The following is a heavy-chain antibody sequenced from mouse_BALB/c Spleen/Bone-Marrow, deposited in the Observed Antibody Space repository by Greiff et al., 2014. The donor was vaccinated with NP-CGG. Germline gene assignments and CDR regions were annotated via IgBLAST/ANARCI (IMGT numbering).Heavy chain of an antibody. CDR2: INPYNDGT. Sequence: EVQLQESGPELVKPGAPVKMSCKASGYTFTSYVMHWVKQKPGQGLEWIGYINPYNDGTKYNEKFKGKATLTSDKSSSTAYMELSSLTSEDSAVYYCARSLYGYDWYFDVWGAGTTVTVSS. J-gene: IGHJ1*01. CDR1: GYTFTSYV. CDR3: ARSLYGYDWYFDV. D-gene: IGHD2-2*01. V-gene: IGHV1-14*01.